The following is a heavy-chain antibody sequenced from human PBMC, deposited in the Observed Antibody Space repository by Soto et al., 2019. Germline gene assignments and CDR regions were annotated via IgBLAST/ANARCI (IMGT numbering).Heavy chain of an antibody. V-gene: IGHV1-69*06. J-gene: IGHJ4*02. CDR3: ARRRGITGTTD. CDR2: IIHIFGKA. CDR1: GGTFSSYA. Sequence: SVEVSCKASGGTFSSYAISWVRQAPGQGLEWMGGIIHIFGKANYAQKFQGRVTITADKSTSTAYMELSSLSSADTAVSYCARRRGITGTTDWGQGTLVTVSS. D-gene: IGHD1-7*01.